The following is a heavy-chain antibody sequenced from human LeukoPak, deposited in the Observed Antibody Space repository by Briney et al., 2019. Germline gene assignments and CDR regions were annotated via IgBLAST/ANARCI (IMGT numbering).Heavy chain of an antibody. V-gene: IGHV1-2*02. J-gene: IGHJ6*02. Sequence: ASVKVSCKASGYTFTGYYMHWVRQAPGQGLEWRGGINPNSGGTNYAQKFQGRVTMTRDTSISTAYMELSRLRSDDTAVYYCASGDGDYASYYYYGMDVWGQGTTVTVSS. D-gene: IGHD4-17*01. CDR2: INPNSGGT. CDR1: GYTFTGYY. CDR3: ASGDGDYASYYYYGMDV.